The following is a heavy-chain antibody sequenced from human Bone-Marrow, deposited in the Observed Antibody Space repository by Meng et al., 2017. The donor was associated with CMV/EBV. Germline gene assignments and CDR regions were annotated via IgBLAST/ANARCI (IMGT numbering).Heavy chain of an antibody. CDR3: ARANGLTYYDFGRGWFDP. V-gene: IGHV4-34*01. J-gene: IGHJ5*02. CDR1: GGSFSGYY. Sequence: VQLQEWGSRLLKPSETLSLTCAVYGGSFSGYYWSWIRQPPGKGLEWIGEINHSGSTNYNPSLKSRVTISVDTSKNQFSLKLSSVTAADTAVYYCARANGLTYYDFGRGWFDPWGQGTLVTVSS. D-gene: IGHD3-3*01. CDR2: INHSGST.